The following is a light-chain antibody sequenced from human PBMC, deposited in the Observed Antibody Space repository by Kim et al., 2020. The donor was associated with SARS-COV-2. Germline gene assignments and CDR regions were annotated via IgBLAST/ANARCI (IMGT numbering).Light chain of an antibody. Sequence: SYELTQPPSVSVSPGQTASITCSGDKLGDKYACWYQQKPGQSSVLVIYQDSKRPSGIPERFSGSNSGNTATLTISGTQAMDEADYYCQAWDSSTADVVFG. J-gene: IGLJ2*01. CDR1: KLGDKY. CDR2: QDS. CDR3: QAWDSSTADVV. V-gene: IGLV3-1*01.